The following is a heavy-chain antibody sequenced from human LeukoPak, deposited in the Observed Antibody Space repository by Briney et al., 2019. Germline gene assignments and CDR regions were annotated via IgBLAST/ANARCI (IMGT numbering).Heavy chain of an antibody. CDR1: GYTFTNYY. Sequence: ASVKVSCKASGYTFTNYYIHWARQAPGQGLEWMGMINPSGGSTIYTQKFQARVTVTRDTSTSTVYMELSSLRSEDTAVYYCARSRGTYFDYWGQGTLVTVSS. CDR3: ARSRGTYFDY. V-gene: IGHV1-46*01. CDR2: INPSGGST. D-gene: IGHD1-26*01. J-gene: IGHJ4*02.